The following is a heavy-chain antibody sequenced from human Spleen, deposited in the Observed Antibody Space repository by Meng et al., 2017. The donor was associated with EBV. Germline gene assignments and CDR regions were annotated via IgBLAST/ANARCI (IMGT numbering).Heavy chain of an antibody. CDR3: SRDVNHYYFDY. V-gene: IGHV7-4-1*02. J-gene: IGHJ4*02. Sequence: HVDVVQSGSELKKPGASVKVSCKTSGYTFTSYDMNWVRQAPGQGLEWMGWINTNTGTPTYAQAFTGRFVFSLDTSVSTAYLQISSLKAEDTAAYYCSRDVNHYYFDYWGQGTLVTVSS. CDR1: GYTFTSYD. D-gene: IGHD3-16*02. CDR2: INTNTGTP.